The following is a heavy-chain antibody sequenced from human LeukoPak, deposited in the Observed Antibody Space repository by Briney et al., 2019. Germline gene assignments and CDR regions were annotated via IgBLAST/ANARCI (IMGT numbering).Heavy chain of an antibody. Sequence: PSETLSLTCTVSGGSISSYYWSWIRQPAGKGLEWIGRTYTSGSTNYNPSLKSRVTMSVDTSKNQFSLKLSSVTAADTAVYYCARTRGYSSSWAFDYWGQGTLVTVSS. J-gene: IGHJ4*02. D-gene: IGHD6-13*01. CDR2: TYTSGST. V-gene: IGHV4-4*07. CDR1: GGSISSYY. CDR3: ARTRGYSSSWAFDY.